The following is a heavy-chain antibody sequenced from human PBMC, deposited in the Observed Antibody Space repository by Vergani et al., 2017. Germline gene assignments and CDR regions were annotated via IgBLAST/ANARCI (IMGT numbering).Heavy chain of an antibody. D-gene: IGHD2-15*01. CDR1: GGSISSHY. J-gene: IGHJ3*02. Sequence: QVQLQESGPGLVKPSETLSLTCTVSGGSISSHYWSWIRQPPGKGLEWIGEINHSGSTNYNPSLKSRVTISVDTSKNQFSLKLSSVTAADTAVYYCAGEVVAATYAFDIWGQGTMVTVSS. CDR3: AGEVVAATYAFDI. V-gene: IGHV4-59*08. CDR2: INHSGST.